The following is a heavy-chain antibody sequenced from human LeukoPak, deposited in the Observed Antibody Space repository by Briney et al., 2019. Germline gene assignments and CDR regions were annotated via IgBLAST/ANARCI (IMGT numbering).Heavy chain of an antibody. J-gene: IGHJ4*02. CDR3: ARGNQMTTVSLGPLDY. Sequence: PSGTLSLTCTVSGGSISSSSYYWGWIRQPPGKGLEWIGSIYYSGSTYYNPSLKSRVTISVDTSKNQFSLKLSSVTAADTAVYYCARGNQMTTVSLGPLDYWGQGTLVTVSS. V-gene: IGHV4-39*07. CDR2: IYYSGST. CDR1: GGSISSSSYY. D-gene: IGHD4-17*01.